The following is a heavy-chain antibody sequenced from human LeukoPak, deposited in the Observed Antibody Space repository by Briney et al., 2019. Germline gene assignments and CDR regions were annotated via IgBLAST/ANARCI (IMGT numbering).Heavy chain of an antibody. J-gene: IGHJ4*02. D-gene: IGHD3-22*01. V-gene: IGHV3-23*01. Sequence: PGGSLRLSCAASGFTFRSYAMSWVRQAPGKGLEWVSAISGSGGSTYYADSVKGRFTISRDNSKNTLYLQMNSLRAEDTAVYYCAKDSPPRRPFFVVVVDFFDYWGQGTLVTVSS. CDR3: AKDSPPRRPFFVVVVDFFDY. CDR2: ISGSGGST. CDR1: GFTFRSYA.